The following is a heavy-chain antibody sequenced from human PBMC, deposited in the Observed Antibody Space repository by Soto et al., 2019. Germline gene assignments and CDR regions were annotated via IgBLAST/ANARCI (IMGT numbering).Heavy chain of an antibody. CDR2: INPNSTSA. V-gene: IGHV1-46*01. D-gene: IGHD3-3*01. CDR1: EYSFTSYY. Sequence: QVQLVQSGSEVKKPGASVKVSCKASEYSFTSYYLHWVRQAPGQGLEWMGIINPNSTSASYAQKFQGRVTMTRDTSTSTVYMELSTLRPEDTAVYYCARDRDFWTGYEYYYYAMDVWGQETTVTVSS. CDR3: ARDRDFWTGYEYYYYAMDV. J-gene: IGHJ6*02.